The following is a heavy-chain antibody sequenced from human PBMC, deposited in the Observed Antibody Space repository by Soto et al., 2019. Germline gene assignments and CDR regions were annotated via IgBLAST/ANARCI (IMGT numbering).Heavy chain of an antibody. CDR3: ARPLRIQSGYYYYGMAV. J-gene: IGHJ6*02. Sequence: PGESLKISCKGSGYKFTSYWIAWVRQMPGKGLEWMGIIYPGDSDTRYGPSFQGQVTISADKSISTAYLQWSSLKASDIAMYYCARPLRIQSGYYYYGMAVWGQGTTVTVSS. CDR2: IYPGDSDT. CDR1: GYKFTSYW. D-gene: IGHD4-4*01. V-gene: IGHV5-51*01.